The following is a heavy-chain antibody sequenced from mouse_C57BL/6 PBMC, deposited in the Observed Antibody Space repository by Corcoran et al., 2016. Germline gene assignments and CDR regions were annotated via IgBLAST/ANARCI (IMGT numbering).Heavy chain of an antibody. Sequence: DVQLQESGPGLVKPSQSLSLTCSVTGYSITSGYYWNWIRQFPGNKLEWMGYISYDGSNNYNPSLKNRISITRDTSKNQFFLKLNSVTTEDTATYYCARAYYSNYAMDYWGQGTSVTVSS. CDR1: GYSITSGYY. CDR3: ARAYYSNYAMDY. J-gene: IGHJ4*01. V-gene: IGHV3-6*01. CDR2: ISYDGSN. D-gene: IGHD2-5*01.